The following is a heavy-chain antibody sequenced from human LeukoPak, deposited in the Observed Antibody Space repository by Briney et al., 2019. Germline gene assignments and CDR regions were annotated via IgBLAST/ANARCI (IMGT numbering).Heavy chain of an antibody. Sequence: PSETLSLTCTVSGGSISSNGYYWGWIRQPPGKGLEWIGSIYYSGTTYYNPSLKSRVTISADTSKNRFSLKLSSVTAADTAVYFCARQWDFWGQGTLVTVSS. CDR1: GGSISSNGYY. V-gene: IGHV4-39*01. J-gene: IGHJ4*02. CDR2: IYYSGTT. CDR3: ARQWDF.